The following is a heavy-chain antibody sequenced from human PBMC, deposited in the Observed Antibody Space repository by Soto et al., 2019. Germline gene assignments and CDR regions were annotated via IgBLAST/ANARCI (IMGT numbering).Heavy chain of an antibody. CDR2: IIPIFGTA. Sequence: SVKVSCKASGGTFSSYAISWVRQAPGQGLEWMGGIIPIFGTANYAQKFQGRVTITADESTSTAYMELSSLRSEDTAVYYCAREHPTTTVTEPNYYYGMDVWGQGTTVTVSS. CDR3: AREHPTTTVTEPNYYYGMDV. CDR1: GGTFSSYA. J-gene: IGHJ6*02. D-gene: IGHD4-4*01. V-gene: IGHV1-69*13.